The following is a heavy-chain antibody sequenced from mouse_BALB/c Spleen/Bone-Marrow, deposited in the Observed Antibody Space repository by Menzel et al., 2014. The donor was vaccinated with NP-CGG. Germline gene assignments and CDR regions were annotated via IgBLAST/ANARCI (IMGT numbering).Heavy chain of an antibody. CDR3: ARKDYFGYAAMDY. CDR1: GFTFSSFG. CDR2: ISGGSSII. V-gene: IGHV5-17*02. D-gene: IGHD1-2*01. J-gene: IGHJ4*01. Sequence: EVKLEESGGGLVKPGGSLKLSCAASGFTFSSFGMHWVRQAPEKGLEWVAYISGGSSIIYYADTVKGRFTISRDNPKNTLFLQMTSLRSEDTAIYYCARKDYFGYAAMDYWGQGTSVTVSS.